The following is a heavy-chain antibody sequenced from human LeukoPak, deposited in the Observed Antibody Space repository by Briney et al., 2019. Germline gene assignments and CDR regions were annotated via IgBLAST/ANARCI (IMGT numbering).Heavy chain of an antibody. CDR2: INGRGDTT. Sequence: TGGSLRLSCAASGFTFSSYAMTWVRQAPGKGLEWVSTINGRGDTTYYPDSVKGRFIISRDNSKNTLYLQMNSLRAEDTALYYCARRVIEAVGPGFDYWGQGTRVTVSS. CDR1: GFTFSSYA. V-gene: IGHV3-23*01. D-gene: IGHD6-13*01. J-gene: IGHJ4*02. CDR3: ARRVIEAVGPGFDY.